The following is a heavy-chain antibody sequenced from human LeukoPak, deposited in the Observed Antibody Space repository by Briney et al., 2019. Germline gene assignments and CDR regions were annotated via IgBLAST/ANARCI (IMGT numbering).Heavy chain of an antibody. D-gene: IGHD2-21*01. CDR2: TFHSGSP. V-gene: IGHV4-30-2*01. CDR3: ARDAGGDFDY. Sequence: SQTLSLTCAVSGGSISSGGYSWGWIRQPPGKGLEWIGTTFHSGSPNYNPSLKSRVTISIDTSKNQFSLKLSSVTAADTAFYYCARDAGGDFDYWGQGTLVTVSS. J-gene: IGHJ4*02. CDR1: GGSISSGGYS.